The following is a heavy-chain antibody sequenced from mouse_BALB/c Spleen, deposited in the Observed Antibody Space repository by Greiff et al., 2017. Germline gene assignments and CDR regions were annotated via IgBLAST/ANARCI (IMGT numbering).Heavy chain of an antibody. CDR3: ASWSDYYGSSYYAMDY. J-gene: IGHJ4*01. V-gene: IGHV3-8*02. CDR2: ISYSGST. CDR1: GDSITSGY. Sequence: VQLKESGPSLVKPSQTLSLTCSVTGDSITSGYWNWIRKFPGDKLEYMGYISYSGSTYYNPSLKSRISITRDTSKNQYYLQLNSVTTEDTATYYCASWSDYYGSSYYAMDYWGQGTSVTVSS. D-gene: IGHD1-1*01.